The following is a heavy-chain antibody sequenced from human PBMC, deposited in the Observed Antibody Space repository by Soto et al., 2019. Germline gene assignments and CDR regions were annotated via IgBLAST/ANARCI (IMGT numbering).Heavy chain of an antibody. V-gene: IGHV1-2*02. CDR1: GYTFTGYY. D-gene: IGHD6-13*01. CDR2: INPSSGGT. CDR3: ARGHSYSSSWSRWFDP. J-gene: IGHJ5*02. Sequence: ASVKVSCKASGYTFTGYYMHWVRQAPGQGLEWMGWINPSSGGTNYAQKFQGRVTMTRNTSISTAYMELSSLRSEDTAVYYCARGHSYSSSWSRWFDPWGQGTLVTVSS.